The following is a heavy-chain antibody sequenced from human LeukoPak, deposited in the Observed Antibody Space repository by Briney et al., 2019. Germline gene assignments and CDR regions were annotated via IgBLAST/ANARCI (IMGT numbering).Heavy chain of an antibody. V-gene: IGHV1-69*04. J-gene: IGHJ4*02. CDR1: GGTFSSYT. Sequence: SVKVSCKASGGTFSSYTISWVRQAPGQGLGWMGRIIPILGIANYAQKFQGRVAITADKSTSTAYMELSSLRSEDTAVYYCARDPRGYCSSTSCYNFDYWGQGTLVTVSS. CDR3: ARDPRGYCSSTSCYNFDY. D-gene: IGHD2-2*02. CDR2: IIPILGIA.